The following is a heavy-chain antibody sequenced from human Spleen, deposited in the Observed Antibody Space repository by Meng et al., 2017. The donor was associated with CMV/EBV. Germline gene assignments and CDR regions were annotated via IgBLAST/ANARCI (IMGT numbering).Heavy chain of an antibody. J-gene: IGHJ4*02. V-gene: IGHV4-4*02. CDR2: IYHSGST. Sequence: SGGSISSSNGGSWVRQPPGKGLEWIGEIYHSGSTNYNPFLKSRVTISVDKSKNQFSLKLSSVTAADTAVYYCARVIRSSWNTYYFDYWGQGTLVTVSS. CDR3: ARVIRSSWNTYYFDY. CDR1: GGSISSSNG. D-gene: IGHD6-13*01.